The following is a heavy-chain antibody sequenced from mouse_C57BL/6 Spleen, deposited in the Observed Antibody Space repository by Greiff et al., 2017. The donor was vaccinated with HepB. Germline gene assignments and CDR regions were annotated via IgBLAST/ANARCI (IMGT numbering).Heavy chain of an antibody. D-gene: IGHD1-1*01. CDR1: GYTFTSYW. V-gene: IGHV1-64*01. CDR3: ARDLYYGSSYYCDY. CDR2: IHPNSGST. J-gene: IGHJ2*01. Sequence: VQLQQSGAELVKPGASVKLSCKASGYTFTSYWMHWVKQRPGQGLEWIGMIHPNSGSTNYNEKFKSKATLTVDKSSSTAYMQLSSLTSEDSAVYYCARDLYYGSSYYCDYWGQGTTLTVSS.